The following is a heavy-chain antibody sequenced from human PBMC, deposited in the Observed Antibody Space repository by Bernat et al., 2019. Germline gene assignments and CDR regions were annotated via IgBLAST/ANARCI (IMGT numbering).Heavy chain of an antibody. Sequence: EVQLLESGGGLVQPGGSLRLSCAASGFTFGSYAMSWVRQAPGKGLEWVSGISGSGGSTYYADSVKGRFSISRDNSKNTLYLQMNSLRAEDTAVYYCAKSGYDYIWGSYRWEGVGWFDPWGQGTLVTVSS. CDR3: AKSGYDYIWGSYRWEGVGWFDP. V-gene: IGHV3-23*01. D-gene: IGHD3-16*02. CDR1: GFTFGSYA. CDR2: ISGSGGST. J-gene: IGHJ5*02.